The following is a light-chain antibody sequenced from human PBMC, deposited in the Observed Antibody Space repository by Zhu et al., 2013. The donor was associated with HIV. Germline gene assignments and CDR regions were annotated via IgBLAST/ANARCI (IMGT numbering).Light chain of an antibody. J-gene: IGKJ3*01. V-gene: IGKV3-11*01. CDR2: DAS. CDR3: QQRSNWPPFT. Sequence: EVVLTQSPGTLSLSPGERATLSCRASQSVTSGNLAWYQQKPGQAPRLLIYDASNRATGVPARFSGSGSGTDFTLTISSLEPEDFAVYYCQQRSNWPPFTFGPGTKVDIK. CDR1: QSVTSGN.